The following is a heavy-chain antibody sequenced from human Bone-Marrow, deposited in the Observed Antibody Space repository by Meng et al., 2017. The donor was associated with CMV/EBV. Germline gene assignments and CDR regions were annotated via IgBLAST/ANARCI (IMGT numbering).Heavy chain of an antibody. Sequence: GGSLRLSCAASGFTFSSYSMNWVRQAPGKGLEWVSSISSSSSYIYYADSVKGRFTISRDNAKNSLYLQMNSLRAEDTAVYYCARDKYSSGWEVFRFAYWGQGQRVNVAS. J-gene: IGHJ4*02. V-gene: IGHV3-21*01. CDR3: ARDKYSSGWEVFRFAY. CDR1: GFTFSSYS. D-gene: IGHD6-19*01. CDR2: ISSSSSYI.